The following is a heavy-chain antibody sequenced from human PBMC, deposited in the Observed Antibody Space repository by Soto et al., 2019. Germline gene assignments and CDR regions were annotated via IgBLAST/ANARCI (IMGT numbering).Heavy chain of an antibody. V-gene: IGHV1-18*01. D-gene: IGHD3-16*01. J-gene: IGHJ4*02. CDR1: DYTFATYP. Sequence: QVQLVQSGPELKKPGTSVTVSCKAADYTFATYPVSWLRQAPVQGSEWMGWISAYTGTTITAQKFQGRVTVTTDTSTRPGCMALPSLTSDDTVGYYCARVGGALGDVDYWGEGTLVTGSS. CDR3: ARVGGALGDVDY. CDR2: ISAYTGTT.